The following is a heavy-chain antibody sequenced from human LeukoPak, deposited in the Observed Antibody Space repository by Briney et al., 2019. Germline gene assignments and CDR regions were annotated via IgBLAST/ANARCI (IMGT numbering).Heavy chain of an antibody. D-gene: IGHD2-2*01. CDR2: IRYDGSNK. V-gene: IGHV3-30*02. J-gene: IGHJ4*02. Sequence: GGSLRLSCAASGFTFSSYGMHWVRQAPGKGLEWVAFIRYDGSNKYYADSVKGRFTISRDNSKNTLYLQMNSLRAEDTAVYYCANWDIVVVPAADMFDYWGQGTLVTVSS. CDR1: GFTFSSYG. CDR3: ANWDIVVVPAADMFDY.